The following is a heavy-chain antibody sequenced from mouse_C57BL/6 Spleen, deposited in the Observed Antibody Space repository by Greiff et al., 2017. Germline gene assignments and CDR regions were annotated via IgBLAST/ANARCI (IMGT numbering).Heavy chain of an antibody. CDR3: ASFITTVVATDFDY. CDR1: GYTFTSYW. D-gene: IGHD1-1*01. J-gene: IGHJ2*01. Sequence: QVQLQQSGAELVKPGASVKLSCKASGYTFTSYWMHWVKQRPGQGLEWIGMIHPNSGSTNYNEKFKSKATLTVDKSSSTAYMQLSSLTSEDSAVYYCASFITTVVATDFDYWGQGTTLTVSS. V-gene: IGHV1-64*01. CDR2: IHPNSGST.